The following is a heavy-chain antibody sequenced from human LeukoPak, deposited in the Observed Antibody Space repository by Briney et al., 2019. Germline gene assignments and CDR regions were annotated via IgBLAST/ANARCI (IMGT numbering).Heavy chain of an antibody. J-gene: IGHJ5*02. CDR1: GFTFNIYA. CDR2: MCGSAGCT. Sequence: PGGSLRLSCAASGFTFNIYAMSWVRLAPGKGLQWVASMCGSAGCTYYEDSVRGRFTISRDNSKNILYLQMNSLRAEDTAIYYCARDRPNYHESNGHYYNLDGDHWGQGTLVTVSS. V-gene: IGHV3-23*01. D-gene: IGHD3-10*01. CDR3: ARDRPNYHESNGHYYNLDGDH.